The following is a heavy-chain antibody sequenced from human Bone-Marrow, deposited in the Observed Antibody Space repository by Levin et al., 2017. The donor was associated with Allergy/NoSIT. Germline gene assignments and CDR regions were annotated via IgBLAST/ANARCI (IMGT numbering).Heavy chain of an antibody. D-gene: IGHD1-26*01. CDR2: ISSSSSTI. J-gene: IGHJ4*02. V-gene: IGHV3-48*01. Sequence: SGGSLRLSCAASGFTFSSYSMNWVRQAPGKGLEWVSYISSSSSTIYYADSVKGRFTISRDNAKNSLYLQMNSLRAEDTAVYYCARRRSKWGLREYYFDYWGQGTLVTVSS. CDR1: GFTFSSYS. CDR3: ARRRSKWGLREYYFDY.